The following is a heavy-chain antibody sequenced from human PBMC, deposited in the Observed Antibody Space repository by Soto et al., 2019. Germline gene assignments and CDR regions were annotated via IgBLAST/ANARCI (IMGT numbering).Heavy chain of an antibody. CDR2: IDHSGTA. Sequence: SETLSLTCTVSRTSINLGGLWWGWIRPRPGKGLEWICHIDHSGTAYYNPSLITRLTISIDASKDQFYLKLNSVPAADTAVYYCARRLDDGGENYFNWFDPWGQGAGVTVS. J-gene: IGHJ5*02. CDR1: RTSINLGGLW. CDR3: ARRLDDGGENYFNWFDP. D-gene: IGHD2-21*01. V-gene: IGHV4-31*03.